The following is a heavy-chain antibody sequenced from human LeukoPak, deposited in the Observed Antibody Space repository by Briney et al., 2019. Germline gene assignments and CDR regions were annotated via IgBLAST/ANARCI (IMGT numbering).Heavy chain of an antibody. CDR3: ANFHRGYSYGSIDY. Sequence: PGGSLRLSCAASGFTFSSYAMSWVRQAPGKGLEWVSAISGSGGSTYYADSVKGRFTISRDNSKNTLYLQMNSLRAEDTAVYYSANFHRGYSYGSIDYWGQGTLVTVSS. CDR2: ISGSGGST. CDR1: GFTFSSYA. J-gene: IGHJ4*02. V-gene: IGHV3-23*01. D-gene: IGHD5-18*01.